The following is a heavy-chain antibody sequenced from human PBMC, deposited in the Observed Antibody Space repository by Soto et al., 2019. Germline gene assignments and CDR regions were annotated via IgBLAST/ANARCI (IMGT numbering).Heavy chain of an antibody. J-gene: IGHJ4*02. CDR3: ARGGDWSFDY. CDR1: VARISRDKW. D-gene: IGHD2-21*02. Sequence: QVQMQESGPGLVKPSGTLSLTCAVTVARISRDKWWLWVRQPPGQGLDWVGEIHPSGRTNYNPSLKSRVTMSVDKSNNQFALHLRSVTAADTAVYYCARGGDWSFDYWGQGTLVTVSS. CDR2: IHPSGRT. V-gene: IGHV4-4*02.